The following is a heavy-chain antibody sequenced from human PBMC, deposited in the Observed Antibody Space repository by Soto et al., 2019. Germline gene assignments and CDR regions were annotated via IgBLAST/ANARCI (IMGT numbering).Heavy chain of an antibody. V-gene: IGHV3-7*04. CDR2: IKQDGSEK. D-gene: IGHD6-19*01. J-gene: IGHJ5*02. CDR1: GFTFSNYW. CDR3: ARGSGWYLP. Sequence: EVQLVESGGGWVQPGGSLRLSCAASGFTFSNYWMSWVRQDPGKGLEWVANIKQDGSEKYYVDSVKGRFTISRDNAKNSLFLQINSLRVEDTAVYYCARGSGWYLPWGQGTLVTVSS.